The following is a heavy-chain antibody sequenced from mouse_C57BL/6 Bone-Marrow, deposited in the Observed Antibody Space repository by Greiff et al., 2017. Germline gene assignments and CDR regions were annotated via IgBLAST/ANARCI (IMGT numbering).Heavy chain of an antibody. D-gene: IGHD2-1*01. CDR1: GYSITSGYY. Sequence: VQLKESGPGLVKPSQSLSLTCSVTGYSITSGYYWNWIRQFPGNKLEWMGYISYDGSNNYNPSLKNRISITRDTSKNQFFLKLNSVTTEDTATYYCARAYPSTRLDYWGQGTTLTVSS. V-gene: IGHV3-6*01. CDR2: ISYDGSN. J-gene: IGHJ2*01. CDR3: ARAYPSTRLDY.